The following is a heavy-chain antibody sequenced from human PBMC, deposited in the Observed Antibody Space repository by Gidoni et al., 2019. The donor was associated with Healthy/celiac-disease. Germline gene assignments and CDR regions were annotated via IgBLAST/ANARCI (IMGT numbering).Heavy chain of an antibody. J-gene: IGHJ4*02. CDR1: GGSFSGYY. CDR3: ARRAMWYYDSSGYPSRFDY. V-gene: IGHV4-34*01. Sequence: QVQLQQWGAGLLKPSETLSLTCAVYGGSFSGYYWSWIRQPPGKGLEWIGEINHSGSTNYNPSLKSRVTISVDTSKNQFSLKLSSVTAADTAVYYCARRAMWYYDSSGYPSRFDYWGQGTLVTVSS. CDR2: INHSGST. D-gene: IGHD3-22*01.